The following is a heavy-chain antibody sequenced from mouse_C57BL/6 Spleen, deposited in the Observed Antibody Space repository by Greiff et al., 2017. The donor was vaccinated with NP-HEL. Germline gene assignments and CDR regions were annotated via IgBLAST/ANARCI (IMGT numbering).Heavy chain of an antibody. CDR2: IHPNSGST. J-gene: IGHJ3*01. CDR1: GYTFTSYW. D-gene: IGHD2-4*01. V-gene: IGHV1-64*01. CDR3: AKEAHEDYDSWFAY. Sequence: QVQLKQPGAELVKPGASVKLSCKASGYTFTSYWMHWVKQRPGQGLEWIGMIHPNSGSTNYNEKFKSKATLTVDKSSSTAYMQLSSLTSEDSAVYYCAKEAHEDYDSWFAYWGQGTLVTVSA.